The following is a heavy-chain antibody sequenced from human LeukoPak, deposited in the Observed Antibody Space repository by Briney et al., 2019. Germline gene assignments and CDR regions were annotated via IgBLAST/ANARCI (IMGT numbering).Heavy chain of an antibody. Sequence: PGRSLRLSCAASGFTFDDYAMHWVRQAPGKGLEWVSGISWNSGSIGYADSVKSRFTISRDNAKNSLYLQMNSLRAEDTALYYCAKEGPLTSTGMDVWGQGTTVTVSS. D-gene: IGHD4/OR15-4a*01. CDR3: AKEGPLTSTGMDV. CDR2: ISWNSGSI. CDR1: GFTFDDYA. J-gene: IGHJ6*02. V-gene: IGHV3-9*01.